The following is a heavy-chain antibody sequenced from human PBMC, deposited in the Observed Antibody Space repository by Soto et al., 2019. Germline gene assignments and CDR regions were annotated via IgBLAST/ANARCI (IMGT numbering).Heavy chain of an antibody. V-gene: IGHV1-2*02. CDR1: GYTFTGYY. Sequence: ASVKVSCKASGYTFTGYYMHWVRQAPGQGLEWMGWINPNSGGTNYAQKFQGRVTITADESTSTAYMELSSLRSEDTAVYYCAAFGRCSSTSCYGDYYYYGMDVWGQGTTVTVSS. CDR2: INPNSGGT. CDR3: AAFGRCSSTSCYGDYYYYGMDV. J-gene: IGHJ6*02. D-gene: IGHD2-2*01.